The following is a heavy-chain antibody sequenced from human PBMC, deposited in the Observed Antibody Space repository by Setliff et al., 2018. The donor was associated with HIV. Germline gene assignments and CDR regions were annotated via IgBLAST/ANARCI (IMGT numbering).Heavy chain of an antibody. V-gene: IGHV4-39*07. CDR2: FYDGGNT. J-gene: IGHJ3*02. CDR1: GGSISRSDYY. CDR3: ARTFNSGYLSYAFDI. Sequence: SETLSLTCTVSGGSISRSDYYWGWIRQPPGKGLEWIGSFYDGGNTNYSPSLKSRVTISVDTSKNQFSLKLSSVTAADTAVYYCARTFNSGYLSYAFDIWGQGTMVTVSS. D-gene: IGHD3-22*01.